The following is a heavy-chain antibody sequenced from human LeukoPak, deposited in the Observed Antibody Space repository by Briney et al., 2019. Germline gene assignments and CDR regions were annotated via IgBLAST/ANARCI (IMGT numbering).Heavy chain of an antibody. CDR3: ARGPFGVWGTYRYKGYFDY. J-gene: IGHJ4*02. D-gene: IGHD3-16*02. V-gene: IGHV4-34*01. CDR2: INHSGST. Sequence: SETLSLTCAVYGGSISGYYWSWIRQPPGKELEWIGEINHSGSTNYNPSLKGRVTISVDTSQSQFSLKLSSVTAADTAVYFCARGPFGVWGTYRYKGYFDYWGQGTLVTVSS. CDR1: GGSISGYY.